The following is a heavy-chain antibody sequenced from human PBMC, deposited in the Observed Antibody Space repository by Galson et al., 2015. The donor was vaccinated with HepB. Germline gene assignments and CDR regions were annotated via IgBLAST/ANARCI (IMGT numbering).Heavy chain of an antibody. CDR2: ISYDGSNK. CDR3: AKARTSVVTLVPYYYYGLDV. J-gene: IGHJ6*02. Sequence: SLRLSCAASGFTFSDYGMHWVRQAPGKGLEWVAVISYDGSNKYYAYSVSDRFTTSRDNSKNTLYLQMNSLRAEDTAMYYCAKARTSVVTLVPYYYYGLDVWGQGTTVTVSS. D-gene: IGHD4-23*01. CDR1: GFTFSDYG. V-gene: IGHV3-30*18.